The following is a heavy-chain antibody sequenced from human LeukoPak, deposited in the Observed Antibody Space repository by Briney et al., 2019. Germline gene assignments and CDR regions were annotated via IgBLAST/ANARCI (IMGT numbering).Heavy chain of an antibody. CDR2: INYSGST. CDR1: GASISSSNYY. V-gene: IGHV4-39*01. Sequence: SETLSLTCTVSGASISSSNYYWGWIRQPPGKGLEWIASINYSGSTYYNPSLKSRVTISVDTSKNQFSLKLSSMTAADTAAYYCARHPDLDYWGQGILVTVSS. CDR3: ARHPDLDY. J-gene: IGHJ4*02.